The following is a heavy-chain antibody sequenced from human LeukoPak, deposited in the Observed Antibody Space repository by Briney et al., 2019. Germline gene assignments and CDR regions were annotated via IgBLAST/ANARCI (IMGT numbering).Heavy chain of an antibody. CDR1: GYTFTGYY. CDR3: ARAKWFDY. D-gene: IGHD1-26*01. CDR2: INPNSGGT. V-gene: IGHV1-2*02. Sequence: ASVKVSCKASGYTFTGYYIYWVRQAPGQGLEWMGWINPNSGGTNYAQKFQGRVTMTRDTSISTAYMELSSLTSDDTAVYYCARAKWFDYWGQGTLVTVSS. J-gene: IGHJ4*02.